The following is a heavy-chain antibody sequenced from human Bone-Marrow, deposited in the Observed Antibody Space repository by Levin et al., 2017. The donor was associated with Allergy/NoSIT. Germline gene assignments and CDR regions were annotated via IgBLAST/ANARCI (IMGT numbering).Heavy chain of an antibody. CDR1: GFTFSSQW. D-gene: IGHD2-21*02. V-gene: IGHV3-74*01. J-gene: IGHJ4*02. CDR3: VRGGWNNGGDAGGF. CDR2: ISGDGSFI. Sequence: PGGSLRLSCAASGFTFSSQWMYWVRQDSGKGLVWVARISGDGSFISYADSVKGRFTISRDNAKNTLYLQMYSLRDDDMAVYHCVRGGWNNGGDAGGFWGQGALVAVSS.